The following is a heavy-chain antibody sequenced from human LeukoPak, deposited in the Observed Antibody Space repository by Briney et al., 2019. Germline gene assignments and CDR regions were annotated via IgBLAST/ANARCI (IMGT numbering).Heavy chain of an antibody. D-gene: IGHD1-26*01. V-gene: IGHV3-23*01. CDR2: ITASGDFT. CDR3: AKDPGGSYDY. CDR1: GFTLNTHFG. Sequence: GGSLRLSCAASGFTLNTHFGMSWIRQAPGKGLEWVSTITASGDFTNYADSVKGRFTISRDISKNTLYLQMNSLRVEDKAVYYCAKDPGGSYDYWGQGTLVTVSS. J-gene: IGHJ4*02.